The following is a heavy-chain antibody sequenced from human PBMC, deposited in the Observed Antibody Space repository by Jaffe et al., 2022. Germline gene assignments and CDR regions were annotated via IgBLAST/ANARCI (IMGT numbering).Heavy chain of an antibody. D-gene: IGHD1-1*01. CDR1: GFTFSSYG. Sequence: QVQLVESGGGVVQPGRSLRLSCAASGFTFSSYGMHWVRQAPGKGLEWVAVISYDGSNKYYADSVKGRFTISRDNSKNTLYLQMNSLRAEDTAVYYCAKVSLRLQGNDNSFDIWGQGTMVTVSS. V-gene: IGHV3-30*18. CDR3: AKVSLRLQGNDNSFDI. J-gene: IGHJ3*02. CDR2: ISYDGSNK.